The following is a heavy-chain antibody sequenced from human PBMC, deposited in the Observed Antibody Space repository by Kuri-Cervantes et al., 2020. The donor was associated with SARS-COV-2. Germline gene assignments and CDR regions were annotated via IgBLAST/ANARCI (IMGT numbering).Heavy chain of an antibody. CDR1: GDSISSSNW. D-gene: IGHD6-13*01. V-gene: IGHV4-4*02. CDR2: IYHSGNT. CDR3: AREGGYSSNWFDR. Sequence: SETLSLTCAVSGDSISSSNWWRWVRQPPGKGLEWIGEIYHSGNTNYNPSLRSRVTISVDKSKNQFSLKLTSVTAADTAMYYCAREGGYSSNWFDRWGQGTLVTVSS. J-gene: IGHJ5*02.